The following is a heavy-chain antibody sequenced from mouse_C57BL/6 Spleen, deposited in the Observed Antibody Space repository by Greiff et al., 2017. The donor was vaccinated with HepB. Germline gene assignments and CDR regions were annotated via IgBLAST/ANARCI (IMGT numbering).Heavy chain of an antibody. CDR1: GYAFRSSW. CDR3: ARRDSHFYYGSSPFDY. CDR2: IYPRDGST. Sequence: VQLQESGPELVKPGASVKISCKASGYAFRSSWMNWVKQRPGKGLEWIGRIYPRDGSTKYNEKFKGKATLTVDTSSSTAYMELHSLTSEDSAVYFCARRDSHFYYGSSPFDYWGQGTTLTVSS. J-gene: IGHJ2*01. V-gene: IGHV1-82*01. D-gene: IGHD1-1*01.